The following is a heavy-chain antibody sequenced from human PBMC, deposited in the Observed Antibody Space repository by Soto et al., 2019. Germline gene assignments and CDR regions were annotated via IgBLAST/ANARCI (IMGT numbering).Heavy chain of an antibody. V-gene: IGHV1-46*03. CDR2: INPSGGST. J-gene: IGHJ4*02. CDR3: ARSAAPNIVVVIAYFDY. CDR1: GYTFTSYY. Sequence: GASVKVSCKASGYTFTSYYMHWVRQAPGQGLEWMGIINPSGGSTSYAQKFQGRVTMTRDTSTSTVYMELSSLRSEDTAVYYCARSAAPNIVVVIAYFDYWGQGTLVTVSS. D-gene: IGHD2-21*01.